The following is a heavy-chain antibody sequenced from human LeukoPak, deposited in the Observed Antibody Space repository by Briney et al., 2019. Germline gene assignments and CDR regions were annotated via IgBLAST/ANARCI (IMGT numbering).Heavy chain of an antibody. CDR3: AGDLPYYYDSSGYALVD. CDR1: GFTFSSYW. CDR2: IKQDGSEK. Sequence: PGGSLRLSCAASGFTFSSYWMSWVRQAPGKEPEWVANIKQDGSEKYYVDSVKGRFTISRDNAKNSLYLQMNSLRAEDTAVYYCAGDLPYYYDSSGYALVDWGQGTLVTVSS. J-gene: IGHJ4*02. D-gene: IGHD3-22*01. V-gene: IGHV3-7*01.